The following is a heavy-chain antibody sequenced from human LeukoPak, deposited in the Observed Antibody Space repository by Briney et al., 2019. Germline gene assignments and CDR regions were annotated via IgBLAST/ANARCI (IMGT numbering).Heavy chain of an antibody. D-gene: IGHD6-19*01. J-gene: IGHJ3*02. CDR2: ISYDGSNK. Sequence: PGGSLRLSCAASGFTFSSYGMHWVRQAPGKGLEWVAVISYDGSNKYYADSVKGRFTISRDNSKNTLYLQMNSLRAEDTAVYYCARDRVEQWLRVTSAFDIWGQGTMVTVSS. CDR3: ARDRVEQWLRVTSAFDI. CDR1: GFTFSSYG. V-gene: IGHV3-30*03.